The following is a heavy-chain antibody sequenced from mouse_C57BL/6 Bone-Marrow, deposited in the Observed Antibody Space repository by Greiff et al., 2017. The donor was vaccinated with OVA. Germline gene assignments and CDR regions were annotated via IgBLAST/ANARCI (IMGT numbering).Heavy chain of an antibody. D-gene: IGHD1-1*01. CDR3: ARDYGSSYGDWYVDV. J-gene: IGHJ1*03. CDR1: GYTFTSYW. Sequence: QVQLQQPGAELVMPGASVKLSCKASGYTFTSYWMHWVKQRPGQGLEWIGEIDPSDSYTNYTQKFKGQSTLTVDKSSSTAYMQLSSLTSEDSAVYYCARDYGSSYGDWYVDVWGTGTTVTVAS. CDR2: IDPSDSYT. V-gene: IGHV1-69*01.